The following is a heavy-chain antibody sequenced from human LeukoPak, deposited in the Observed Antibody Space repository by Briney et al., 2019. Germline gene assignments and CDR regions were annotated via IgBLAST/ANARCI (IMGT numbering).Heavy chain of an antibody. CDR3: TRNYDSSGYTTFGY. J-gene: IGHJ4*02. CDR2: IYYSGST. D-gene: IGHD3-22*01. V-gene: IGHV4-59*01. CDR1: DGSISTYY. Sequence: SETLSLTCTVSDGSISTYYWSWIRQPPGKGLEWIGHIYYSGSTNYNPSLKSRVTIAVDTSKNHFSLKLSSVTAADTAVYYCTRNYDSSGYTTFGYWGRGTLVTVSS.